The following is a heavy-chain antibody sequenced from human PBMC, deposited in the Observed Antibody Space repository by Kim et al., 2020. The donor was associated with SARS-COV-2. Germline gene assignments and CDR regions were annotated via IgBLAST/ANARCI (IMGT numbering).Heavy chain of an antibody. CDR3: ASLRWGGNPRA. V-gene: IGHV3-74*01. Sequence: TSDADYVKRRFTISRDNAKNALYLQMNSLRAEDTAVYYCASLRWGGNPRAWGQGTLVTVSS. D-gene: IGHD2-15*01. J-gene: IGHJ4*02. CDR2: T.